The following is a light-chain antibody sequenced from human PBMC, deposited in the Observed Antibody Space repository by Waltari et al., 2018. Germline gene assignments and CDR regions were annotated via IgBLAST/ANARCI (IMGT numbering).Light chain of an antibody. CDR3: AVWDDSLGGV. J-gene: IGLJ3*02. V-gene: IGLV1-44*01. CDR2: NDN. CDR1: NSNSGVNS. Sequence: QSVLTQQPSVSGTPGQRVTISCSGSNSNSGVNSVTWYQQLPGTATKLLIYNDNQGPSGVPDRFSASKSGTSASLAITGLQSEDEADYYCAVWDDSLGGVFGGGTKLTVL.